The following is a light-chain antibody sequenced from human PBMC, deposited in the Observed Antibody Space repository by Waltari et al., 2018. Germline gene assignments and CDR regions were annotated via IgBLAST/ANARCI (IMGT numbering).Light chain of an antibody. Sequence: QSVLTQPPSVSGAPGQRVTISCTGTRPNIRAGFDVPWYQQHSGTAPKLLIEGSTYRPSGVPDRFSGDKSGTSASLAITGLQAEDDAYYYCQSYDSDLRGVFGGGTKLTVL. CDR3: QSYDSDLRGV. J-gene: IGLJ2*01. CDR2: GST. V-gene: IGLV1-40*01. CDR1: RPNIRAGFD.